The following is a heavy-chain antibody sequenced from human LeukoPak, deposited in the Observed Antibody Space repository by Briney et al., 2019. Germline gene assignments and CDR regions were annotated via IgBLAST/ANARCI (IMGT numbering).Heavy chain of an antibody. CDR1: GYTFTSYG. Sequence: ASVKVSCKASGYTFTSYGISWVRQAPGQGLEWMGWISAYNGNTNYAQKLQGRVTMTTDTSTSTAYMELRSLRSDDTAVYYCARVSTSVAVHYFYYYYMDVWGKGTTVTVSS. D-gene: IGHD6-19*01. CDR2: ISAYNGNT. J-gene: IGHJ6*03. CDR3: ARVSTSVAVHYFYYYYMDV. V-gene: IGHV1-18*01.